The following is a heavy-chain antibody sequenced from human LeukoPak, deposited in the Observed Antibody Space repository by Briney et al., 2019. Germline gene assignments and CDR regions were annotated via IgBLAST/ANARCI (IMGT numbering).Heavy chain of an antibody. Sequence: PGGSLRLSCAASGFTFSNYDMSWVRQAPGKGLEWVANTRQDGGEQYYVDSVKGRFSIYRDNYRNSLYLQMNSLRAEDSAVYYCARIQREDGYTFDIWGQGTMVTVSS. CDR1: GFTFSNYD. J-gene: IGHJ3*02. D-gene: IGHD5-24*01. V-gene: IGHV3-7*03. CDR3: ARIQREDGYTFDI. CDR2: TRQDGGEQ.